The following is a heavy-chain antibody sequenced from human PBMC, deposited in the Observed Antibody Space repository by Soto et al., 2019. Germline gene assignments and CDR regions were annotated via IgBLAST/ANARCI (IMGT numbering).Heavy chain of an antibody. J-gene: IGHJ5*02. Sequence: SLTLSFAASGFTFSSYEMNWVRQAPGKGLEWVSYISSSGSTIYYADSVKGRFTISRDSAKNSLYLQMNSLRAEDTAVYYCAALRYFDWLDLDPWGQGTLVTVSS. CDR1: GFTFSSYE. D-gene: IGHD3-9*01. V-gene: IGHV3-48*03. CDR2: ISSSGSTI. CDR3: AALRYFDWLDLDP.